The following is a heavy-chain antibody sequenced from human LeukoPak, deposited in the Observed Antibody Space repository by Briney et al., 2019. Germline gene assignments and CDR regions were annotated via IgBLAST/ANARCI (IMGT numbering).Heavy chain of an antibody. CDR3: AKNMGYGGNSAFDI. J-gene: IGHJ3*02. CDR2: TSGSGDNT. D-gene: IGHD4-23*01. V-gene: IGHV3-23*01. Sequence: GGSLRLSCAASGFTFKSYGMSWVRQAPGKGLEWVSVTSGSGDNTNYADPVKGRFTISRDNSKNTLYVQMNSLRAEDTAVYYCAKNMGYGGNSAFDIWGQGTMVTVSS. CDR1: GFTFKSYG.